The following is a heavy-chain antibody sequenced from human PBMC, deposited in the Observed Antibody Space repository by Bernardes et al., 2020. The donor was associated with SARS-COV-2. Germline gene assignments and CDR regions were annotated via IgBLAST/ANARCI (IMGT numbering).Heavy chain of an antibody. CDR3: ARDALSGGVGATTHYYYYGMDV. CDR2: IKQDGSEK. D-gene: IGHD1-26*01. Sequence: GGSLRLSCAASGFTFSSYWMSWVRQAPGKGLEWVANIKQDGSEKYYVDSVKGRFTISRDNAKNSLYLQMNSLRAEDTAVYYCARDALSGGVGATTHYYYYGMDVWGQGTTVTVSS. V-gene: IGHV3-7*01. J-gene: IGHJ6*02. CDR1: GFTFSSYW.